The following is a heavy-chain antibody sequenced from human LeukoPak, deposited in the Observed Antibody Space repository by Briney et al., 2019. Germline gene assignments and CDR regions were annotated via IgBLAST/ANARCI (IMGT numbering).Heavy chain of an antibody. CDR3: ARLGQINYYYMDV. D-gene: IGHD3-10*01. CDR2: MRYDGNTQ. V-gene: IGHV3-30*02. J-gene: IGHJ6*03. CDR1: GFTFSSNA. Sequence: SGGSMRLSCAASGFTFSSNAMHWVRQPPGKGLEWVAFMRYDGNTQYYVDSVKGRFTISRDNSKNTLYLQMNSLRAEDTAVYYCARLGQINYYYMDVWGKGTKVTVSS.